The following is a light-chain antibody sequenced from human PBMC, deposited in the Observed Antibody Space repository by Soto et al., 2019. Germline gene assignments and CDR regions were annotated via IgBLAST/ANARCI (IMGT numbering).Light chain of an antibody. CDR3: QQYGSSPWT. V-gene: IGKV3-20*01. J-gene: IGKJ1*01. CDR2: GAS. Sequence: EIVLTQSPGTLSLSPGERATLSCRSSQSFSSSYLAWYQQKPGQAPRLLIYGASSRATGIPDRFSGSGSGTDFTLTISTLEPEDFAVYRCQQYGSSPWTFGQGTKVEIK. CDR1: QSFSSSY.